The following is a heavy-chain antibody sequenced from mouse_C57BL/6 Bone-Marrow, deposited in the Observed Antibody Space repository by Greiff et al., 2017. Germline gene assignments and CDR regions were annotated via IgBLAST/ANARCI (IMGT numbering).Heavy chain of an antibody. CDR1: GFNIKDDY. J-gene: IGHJ3*01. V-gene: IGHV14-4*01. CDR2: IDPENGAT. Sequence: DVKLQESGAELVRPGASVKLSCTASGFNIKDDYMHWVKQRPEQGLEWIGWIDPENGATEYASKFQGKATITADTSSNTAFLQLSSLTSEDTAVYYCTRGFAYWGQGTLVTVSA. CDR3: TRGFAY.